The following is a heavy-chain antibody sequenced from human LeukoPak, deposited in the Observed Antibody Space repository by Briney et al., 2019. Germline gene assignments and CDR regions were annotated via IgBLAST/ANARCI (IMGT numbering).Heavy chain of an antibody. Sequence: SETLSLTCTVSGGSITNYYWSWIRQPPGKGLEWIGYIYYSGSTNYNPSLKSRVTISVDTSKNQFSLKLSSVTAADTAVYYCARDNWNYGSSMDVWGQGTTVTVSS. V-gene: IGHV4-59*01. J-gene: IGHJ6*02. CDR3: ARDNWNYGSSMDV. CDR2: IYYSGST. CDR1: GGSITNYY. D-gene: IGHD1-7*01.